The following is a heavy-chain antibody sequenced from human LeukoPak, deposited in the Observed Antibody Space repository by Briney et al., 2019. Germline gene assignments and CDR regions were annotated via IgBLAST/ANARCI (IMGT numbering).Heavy chain of an antibody. D-gene: IGHD2-8*01. CDR1: GFTFSSYW. CDR2: IKQDGSEK. CDR3: AKDPTILTNYYYYYMDV. Sequence: GGSLRLSCAASGFTFSSYWMSWVRQAPGKGLEWVANIKQDGSEKYYVDSVKGRFTISRDNSKNTLYLQMNSLRAEDTAVYYCAKDPTILTNYYYYYMDVWGKGTTVTISS. V-gene: IGHV3-7*01. J-gene: IGHJ6*03.